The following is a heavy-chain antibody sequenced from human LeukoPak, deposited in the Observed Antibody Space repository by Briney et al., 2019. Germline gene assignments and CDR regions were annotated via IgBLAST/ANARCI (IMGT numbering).Heavy chain of an antibody. Sequence: GGSLRLSCAASGFTFSSYSMNWVRQAPGKGLEWVSSISSSSSYIYYADSVKGRFTISRDNAKNSLYPQMNSLRAKDTAVYYCARRRRSSTSCSDFDYWGQGTLVTVSS. V-gene: IGHV3-21*01. J-gene: IGHJ4*02. D-gene: IGHD2-2*01. CDR3: ARRRRSSTSCSDFDY. CDR1: GFTFSSYS. CDR2: ISSSSSYI.